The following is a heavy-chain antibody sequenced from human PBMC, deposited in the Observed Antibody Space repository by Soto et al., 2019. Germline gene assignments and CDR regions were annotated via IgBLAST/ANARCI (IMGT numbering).Heavy chain of an antibody. D-gene: IGHD6-19*01. Sequence: SETLSLTCGVSDYSTSSGYYWGWIRQPPGKGLEWIGNIYYSGSTYYNPSLKSRVTISVDTSTNQLSLKLSSVTAADTAVYYCARETGSGWYYFDYWGQGTLVTVSS. CDR3: ARETGSGWYYFDY. V-gene: IGHV4-38-2*02. J-gene: IGHJ4*02. CDR1: DYSTSSGYY. CDR2: IYYSGST.